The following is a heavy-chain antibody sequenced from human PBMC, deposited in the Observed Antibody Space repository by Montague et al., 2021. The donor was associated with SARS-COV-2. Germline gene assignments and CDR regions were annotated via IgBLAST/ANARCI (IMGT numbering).Heavy chain of an antibody. J-gene: IGHJ4*02. CDR1: GGSFGDYH. V-gene: IGHV4-34*01. D-gene: IGHD3-22*01. CDR2: IKHSGST. Sequence: SETLSLTCAVYGGSFGDYHWSWIRQPPGKGLEWIGNIKHSGSTNYNPSLKSRVTISVDTSKNQFSLKLTSVTAADTALYFCARGHLSVSMIVVVFTSASYYFDYWGQGAQVTVSS. CDR3: ARGHLSVSMIVVVFTSASYYFDY.